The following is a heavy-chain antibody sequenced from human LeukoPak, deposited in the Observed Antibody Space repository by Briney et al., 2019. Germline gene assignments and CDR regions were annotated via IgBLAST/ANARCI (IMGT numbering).Heavy chain of an antibody. D-gene: IGHD5-12*01. CDR2: IIPILGIA. J-gene: IGHJ4*02. CDR3: ARDEGDGYNYGGFDY. V-gene: IGHV1-69*04. CDR1: GGTFSSYA. Sequence: GASVKVSCKASGGTFSSYAISWVRQAPGQGLEWMGRIIPILGIANYAQKFQGRVTITADKSTSTAYMELSSLRSEDTAVYYCARDEGDGYNYGGFDYWGQGTLVTVSS.